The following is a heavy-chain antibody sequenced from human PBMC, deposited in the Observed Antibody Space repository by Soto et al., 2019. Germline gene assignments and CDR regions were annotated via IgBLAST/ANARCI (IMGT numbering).Heavy chain of an antibody. V-gene: IGHV1-2*04. CDR3: AIGSSSSGRAFDI. CDR2: INPNSGGT. D-gene: IGHD6-13*01. Sequence: ASGKVSCKASGYTFTGYYMHWVRQAPGQGLEWMGWINPNSGGTNYAQKFQGWVTMTRDTSISTAYMELSRLRSDDTAVYYWAIGSSSSGRAFDIWGQGTMVTVSS. J-gene: IGHJ3*02. CDR1: GYTFTGYY.